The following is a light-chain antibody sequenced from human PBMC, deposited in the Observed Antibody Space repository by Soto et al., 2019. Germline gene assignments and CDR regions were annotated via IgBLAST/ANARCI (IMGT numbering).Light chain of an antibody. V-gene: IGKV1-5*01. CDR2: DSS. Sequence: DIQMTPSPSTLSASVGDRVTITCRSSQSISSWLAWYQQKPGRAPKLLIYDSSSLESGVPSRFSGSGTGTGFTLTISSLQAEDFGVYFCHQYNNWPPSTFGQGTRLE. J-gene: IGKJ5*01. CDR3: HQYNNWPPST. CDR1: QSISSW.